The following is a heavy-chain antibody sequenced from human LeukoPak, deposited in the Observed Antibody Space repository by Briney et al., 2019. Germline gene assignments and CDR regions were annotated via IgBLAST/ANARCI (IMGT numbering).Heavy chain of an antibody. V-gene: IGHV1-18*01. Sequence: GASVKVSCKASGYTFTSYGISWVRQAPGQGLEWMGWISAYNGNTNYAQKLQGRVTMTTDTSTSTAYMELRSLRSDDTAVYCCARDEYASSWYYFDYWGQGTPVTVSS. D-gene: IGHD6-13*01. CDR3: ARDEYASSWYYFDY. CDR2: ISAYNGNT. J-gene: IGHJ4*02. CDR1: GYTFTSYG.